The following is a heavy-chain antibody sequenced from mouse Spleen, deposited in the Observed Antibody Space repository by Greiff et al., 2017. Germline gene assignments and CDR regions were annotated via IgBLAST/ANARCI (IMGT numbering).Heavy chain of an antibody. J-gene: IGHJ1*01. CDR3: GRHEDDYYGSSDSRYYGV. CDR1: GYTFTEYT. V-gene: IGHV1-62-2*01. CDR2: FYPGSGSI. D-gene: IGHD1-1*01. Sequence: VQLQQSGAELVKPGASVKLSCKASGYTFTEYTIHWVKQRPGQGLEWIGWFYPGSGSIKYNEKFKDKATLTADKSSSTVYMELSRLTSEDSAVYFCGRHEDDYYGSSDSRYYGVWGAGTTVTVSS.